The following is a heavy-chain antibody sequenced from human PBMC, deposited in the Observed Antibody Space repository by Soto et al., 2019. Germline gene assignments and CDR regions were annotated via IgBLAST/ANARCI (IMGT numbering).Heavy chain of an antibody. CDR3: ARDPLLYDSDWYPNWFGP. CDR2: ITGYGATT. V-gene: IGHV3-23*04. D-gene: IGHD6-19*01. J-gene: IGHJ5*02. Sequence: EVQLVESGGGLVQPGGSLRLSCSASGFIFNNYAMSWVRQAPGKGLEWVSGITGYGATTYYAESVKGRFTISRDNSKNTLYLLMSTLTAEDTAVYYCARDPLLYDSDWYPNWFGPWGQGTLVTVSS. CDR1: GFIFNNYA.